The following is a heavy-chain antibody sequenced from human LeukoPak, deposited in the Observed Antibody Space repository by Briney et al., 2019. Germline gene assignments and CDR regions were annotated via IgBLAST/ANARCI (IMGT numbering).Heavy chain of an antibody. CDR1: GGSFSGYY. CDR2: INHSGST. J-gene: IGHJ4*02. CDR3: ARIREANYYGSGSLFDY. D-gene: IGHD3-10*01. Sequence: PSETLSLTCAVYGGSFSGYYWSWIRQPPGKGLEWIGEINHSGSTNYNPSLKSRVTISVDTSKNQFSLKLSSVTAADTAVYYCARIREANYYGSGSLFDYWGQGTLVTVSS. V-gene: IGHV4-34*01.